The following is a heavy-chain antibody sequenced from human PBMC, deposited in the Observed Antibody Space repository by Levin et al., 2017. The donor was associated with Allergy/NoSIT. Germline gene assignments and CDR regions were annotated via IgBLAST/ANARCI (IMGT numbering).Heavy chain of an antibody. V-gene: IGHV1-2*02. CDR1: GYTFTDYY. CDR3: ARRGGHDTRSRFDY. J-gene: IGHJ4*02. Sequence: GESLKISCQASGYTFTDYYMHWVRQAPGQGLESMGWISPVSGGTVYPQRLQARVTMTSDTSTRTAYMELSSLTSDDTAVYYCARRGGHDTRSRFDYWGQGTLVTVSS. D-gene: IGHD5-12*01. CDR2: ISPVSGGT.